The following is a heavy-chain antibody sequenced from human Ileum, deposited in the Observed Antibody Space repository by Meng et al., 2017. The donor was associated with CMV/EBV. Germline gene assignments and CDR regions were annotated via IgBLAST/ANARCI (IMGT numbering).Heavy chain of an antibody. J-gene: IGHJ4*02. Sequence: QVQLVQSAAEVKKPGASVTVSCKAAGYTFTSYAIHWVRQAPGQRLEWMGWINGGNGNTKYEGKSQGRVTMTTEKTANTAYMEVSSLRPEDTAVYFCARIDNGAHFDCWGQGTLVTVSS. CDR2: INGGNGNT. CDR1: GYTFTSYA. CDR3: ARIDNGAHFDC. V-gene: IGHV1-3*01. D-gene: IGHD4-17*01.